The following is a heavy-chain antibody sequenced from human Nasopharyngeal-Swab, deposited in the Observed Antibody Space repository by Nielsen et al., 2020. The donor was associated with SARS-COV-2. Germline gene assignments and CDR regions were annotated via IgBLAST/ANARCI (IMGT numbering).Heavy chain of an antibody. CDR3: ARWFGELEHDYYYGMDV. V-gene: IGHV3-30-3*01. D-gene: IGHD3-10*01. J-gene: IGHJ6*02. Sequence: GGSLRLSCAASGFTFSSYAMHWVRQAPGKGLEWVAVISYDGSNKYYADSVKGRFTISRDNSKNTLYLQMNSLRAEDTAVYYCARWFGELEHDYYYGMDVWGQGTTVTVSS. CDR1: GFTFSSYA. CDR2: ISYDGSNK.